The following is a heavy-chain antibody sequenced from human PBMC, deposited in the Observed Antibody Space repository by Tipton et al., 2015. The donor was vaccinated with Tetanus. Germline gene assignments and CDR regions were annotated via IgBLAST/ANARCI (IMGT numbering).Heavy chain of an antibody. V-gene: IGHV4-59*01. J-gene: IGHJ5*02. CDR1: GGSINPYY. CDR3: AKEGYRGSGSFAESWFAP. Sequence: TLSLTCTVSGGSINPYYWNWIRQLPGKGLEWIGYIHYSGGTNYNPSLTSAVTMSVDTAKNHFSLTVNSATAADTAVYYCAKEGYRGSGSFAESWFAPWGQGTLVTVS. D-gene: IGHD3-10*01. CDR2: IHYSGGT.